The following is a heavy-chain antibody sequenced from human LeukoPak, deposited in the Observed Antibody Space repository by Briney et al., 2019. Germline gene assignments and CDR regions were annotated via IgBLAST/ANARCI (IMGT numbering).Heavy chain of an antibody. CDR1: GFTFSDSA. D-gene: IGHD6-13*01. CDR2: IRSKANSYAT. Sequence: GGSLRHSCAASGFTFSDSAMHWVRQASGKGLEWVGRIRSKANSYATAYAASVIGRFTISRDDSKNTAYLQMNSLKTEDTAVYYCTRLAYSSTWYGHDYWGQGTLVTVSS. J-gene: IGHJ4*02. CDR3: TRLAYSSTWYGHDY. V-gene: IGHV3-73*01.